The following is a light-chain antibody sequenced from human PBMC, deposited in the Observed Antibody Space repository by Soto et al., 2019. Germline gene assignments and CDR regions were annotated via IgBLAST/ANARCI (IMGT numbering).Light chain of an antibody. CDR3: QPYYSTPGT. Sequence: DIVMTQSPDSLAVSLGERATINCKSSQSVLYSSNNKNYLAWYQQKPGQPPKLLIYWASTRESGVPDRFSGSGSVTNFPLDISSQQSEDVAVYYCQPYYSTPGTFGQGTKLEIK. J-gene: IGKJ2*01. V-gene: IGKV4-1*01. CDR2: WAS. CDR1: QSVLYSSNNKNY.